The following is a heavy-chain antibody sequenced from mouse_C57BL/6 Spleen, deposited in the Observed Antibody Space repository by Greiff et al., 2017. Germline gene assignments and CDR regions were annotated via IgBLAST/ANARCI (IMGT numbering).Heavy chain of an antibody. J-gene: IGHJ2*01. CDR3: TTDYYGSSYGY. Sequence: VQLQQSGAELVRPGASVKLSCTASGFNIKDDYMHWVKQRPEQGLEWIGWIDPENGDTDYASKFQGKATRTADTSSNTAYLQLSSLTSEDTAVYYCTTDYYGSSYGYWGQGTTLTVSS. CDR1: GFNIKDDY. V-gene: IGHV14-4*01. CDR2: IDPENGDT. D-gene: IGHD1-1*01.